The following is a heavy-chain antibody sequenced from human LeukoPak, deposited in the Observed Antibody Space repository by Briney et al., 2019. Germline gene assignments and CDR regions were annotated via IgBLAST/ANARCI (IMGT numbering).Heavy chain of an antibody. CDR1: GGSISSSTYY. CDR3: ARHGADIVVVPSGSIVY. V-gene: IGHV4-39*01. D-gene: IGHD2-2*01. J-gene: IGHJ4*02. CDR2: IYSSGSS. Sequence: SETLSLTCTVSGGSISSSTYYRGWIRQPPGKGLEWIGGIYSSGSSYYNPSLKSRVTISVDTSKNQFSLKLSSVTAADTAVYYCARHGADIVVVPSGSIVYWGQGTLVTVSS.